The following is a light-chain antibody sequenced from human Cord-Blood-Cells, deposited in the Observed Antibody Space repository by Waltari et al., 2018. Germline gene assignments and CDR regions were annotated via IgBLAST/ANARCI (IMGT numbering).Light chain of an antibody. CDR2: DVS. Sequence: QSALTQPASVSGSPGQSITISCTGTSSDVGGYNYVSWYKQHPGKAPKLMIYDVSKPPSWVFNRFSGSKSGNTASLSISGLQAEDEADYYCSSYTSNVVFGGGTKLTVL. J-gene: IGLJ2*01. CDR3: SSYTSNVV. V-gene: IGLV2-14*01. CDR1: SSDVGGYNY.